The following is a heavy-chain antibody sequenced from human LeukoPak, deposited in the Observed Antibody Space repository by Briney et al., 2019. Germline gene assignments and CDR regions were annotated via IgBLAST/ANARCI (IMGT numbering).Heavy chain of an antibody. Sequence: GGPLRFPFAAPGLTFGGSAIPWVGKPSGKGLKWVGRIRSKANSAARAYAASVNGRFTISRDDSKNTAYLQMNSLKTEDTAVYYCTRPLYYYDSSGSQSGYWGQGTLVTVSS. CDR1: GLTFGGSA. D-gene: IGHD3-22*01. CDR3: TRPLYYYDSSGSQSGY. V-gene: IGHV3-73*01. CDR2: IRSKANSAAR. J-gene: IGHJ4*02.